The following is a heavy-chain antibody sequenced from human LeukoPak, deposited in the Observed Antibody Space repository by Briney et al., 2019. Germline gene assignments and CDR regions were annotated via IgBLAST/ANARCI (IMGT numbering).Heavy chain of an antibody. CDR2: IYYSGST. J-gene: IGHJ4*02. D-gene: IGHD1-26*01. CDR1: GGSISSGDYY. Sequence: KSSQTLSLTCAVSGGSISSGDYYWSWIRQPPGKGREWIVYIYYSGSTYYNPSLKSRLTISVATTKNQFSLRLSSVAAADTAVYYCARGRYSGSYYDSWGQGTLVTVSS. CDR3: ARGRYSGSYYDS. V-gene: IGHV4-30-4*01.